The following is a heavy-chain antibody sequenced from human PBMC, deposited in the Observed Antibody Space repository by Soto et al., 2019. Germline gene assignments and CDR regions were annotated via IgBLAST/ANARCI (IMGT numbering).Heavy chain of an antibody. CDR1: GFTFSSYA. CDR3: AKDPTDYGDARAFYYFDY. D-gene: IGHD4-17*01. Sequence: GGSLRLSCAASGFTFSSYAMSWVRQAPGKGLEWVSAISGSGGSTYYADSVKGRFTISRDNSKNTLYLQMNSLRAEDTAVYYCAKDPTDYGDARAFYYFDYWGQGTLVTVSS. J-gene: IGHJ4*02. V-gene: IGHV3-23*01. CDR2: ISGSGGST.